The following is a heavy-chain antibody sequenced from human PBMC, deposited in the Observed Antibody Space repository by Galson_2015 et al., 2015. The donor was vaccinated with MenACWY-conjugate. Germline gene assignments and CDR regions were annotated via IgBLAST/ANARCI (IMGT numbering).Heavy chain of an antibody. CDR3: ARAPPQDGSSTAYRPFDY. CDR1: GFSLSDFW. Sequence: SLRLSCAVFGFSLSDFWMNWVRQAPGKGLEWVANIHQDGSKRYYVDSVEGRFTIYRDNAKNSLYLQMNSLRDDDTAVYYCARAPPQDGSSTAYRPFDYWGQGALVTVSS. J-gene: IGHJ4*02. V-gene: IGHV3-7*03. CDR2: IHQDGSKR. D-gene: IGHD2-2*01.